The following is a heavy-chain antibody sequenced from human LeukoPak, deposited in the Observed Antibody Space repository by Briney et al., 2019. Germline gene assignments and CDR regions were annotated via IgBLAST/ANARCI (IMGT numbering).Heavy chain of an antibody. V-gene: IGHV3-72*01. CDR1: GFTFSDHY. CDR3: ARGPDYFDY. Sequence: GGSLRLSCAASGFTFSDHYMDWVRQAPGKGLEWVGGTRNKANSYTTEYAASVKGRFTISRDDSKSSLYLQMNSLKTEDTAVYYCARGPDYFDYWGQGTLVTVSS. J-gene: IGHJ4*02. CDR2: TRNKANSYTT.